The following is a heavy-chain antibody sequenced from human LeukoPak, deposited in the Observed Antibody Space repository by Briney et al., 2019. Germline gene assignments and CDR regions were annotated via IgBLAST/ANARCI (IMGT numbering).Heavy chain of an antibody. V-gene: IGHV4-59*11. D-gene: IGHD3-22*01. CDR1: GDSIGSHY. CDR2: IFYVGST. J-gene: IGHJ3*02. CDR3: ARDYYDSRGEAFDI. Sequence: SETLSLTCTVSGDSIGSHYWSWIRQPPGKGLEWIGYIFYVGSTNYNPSLKSRVTISIDTSKNQFSLKLNSVTAADTAVYYCARDYYDSRGEAFDIWGQGTMVTVSS.